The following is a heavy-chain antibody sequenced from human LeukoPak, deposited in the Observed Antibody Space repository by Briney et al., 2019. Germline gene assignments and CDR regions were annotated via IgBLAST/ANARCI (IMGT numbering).Heavy chain of an antibody. D-gene: IGHD2-2*01. CDR1: GFTFSSYA. J-gene: IGHJ4*02. CDR2: ISYDGSNK. CDR3: AKVVPAAMRADY. V-gene: IGHV3-30-3*01. Sequence: PGGSLRLSCAASGFTFSSYAMHWVRQAPGKGLEWVAVISYDGSNKYYADSVKGRFTISRDNSKNTLYLQMNSLRAEDTAVYYCAKVVPAAMRADYWGQGTLVTVSS.